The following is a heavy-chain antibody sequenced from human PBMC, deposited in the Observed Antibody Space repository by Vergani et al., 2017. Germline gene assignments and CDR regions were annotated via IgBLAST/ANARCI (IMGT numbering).Heavy chain of an antibody. Sequence: QLQLQESGPGLVKPSETLSLTCTVSGGSISSSSYYWGWIRQPPGKGLELIGSIYYSGSTYYNPSLKSRVTISVDTSKNQFSLKLSSVTAADTAVYYCARVVGDIVLMVYAKNNWFDPWGQGTLVTVSS. CDR3: ARVVGDIVLMVYAKNNWFDP. D-gene: IGHD2-8*01. V-gene: IGHV4-39*07. CDR2: IYYSGST. CDR1: GGSISSSSYY. J-gene: IGHJ5*02.